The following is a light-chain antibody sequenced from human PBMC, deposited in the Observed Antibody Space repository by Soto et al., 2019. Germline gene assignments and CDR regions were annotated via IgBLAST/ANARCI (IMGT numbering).Light chain of an antibody. V-gene: IGKV3-20*01. CDR1: QIVSSSY. J-gene: IGKJ1*01. CDR2: GAS. Sequence: EIVLTQSPGTLSLSPGERATLSCRASQIVSSSYLAWYQQKPGQAPRLLIYGASDGASSRATGIPDRFSGSGSGTDFTLTISRLEPEDFAVYYCQQYASSHRTFGHGTKVEIK. CDR3: QQYASSHRT.